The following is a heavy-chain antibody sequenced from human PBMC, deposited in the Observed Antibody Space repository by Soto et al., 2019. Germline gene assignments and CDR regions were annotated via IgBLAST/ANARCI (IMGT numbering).Heavy chain of an antibody. CDR2: IIPLFGSP. V-gene: IGHV1-69*06. Sequence: VLLVQSGAEVRKPGSSVRVSCEISGDTFSSHTINWLRQAPGQGLEWMGGIIPLFGSPTYAQKFQARLTMTAVTSTRTAYMDLTSLTSDETDFYRCARYFTGTNNWVDSWGEGTLVTVSS. D-gene: IGHD2-8*02. J-gene: IGHJ5*01. CDR1: GDTFSSHT. CDR3: ARYFTGTNNWVDS.